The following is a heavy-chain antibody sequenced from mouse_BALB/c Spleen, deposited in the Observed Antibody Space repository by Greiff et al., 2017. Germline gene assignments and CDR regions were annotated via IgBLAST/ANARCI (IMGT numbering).Heavy chain of an antibody. D-gene: IGHD1-1*01. CDR2: ISYSGST. J-gene: IGHJ3*01. CDR3: ARTGIYYGSSPWFAY. V-gene: IGHV3-2*02. CDR1: GYSITSDYA. Sequence: EVMLVESGPGLVKPSQSLSLTCTVTGYSITSDYAWNWIRQFPGNKLEWMGYISYSGSTSYNPSLKSRISITRDTSKNQFFLQLNSVTTEDTATYYCARTGIYYGSSPWFAYWGQGTLVTVSA.